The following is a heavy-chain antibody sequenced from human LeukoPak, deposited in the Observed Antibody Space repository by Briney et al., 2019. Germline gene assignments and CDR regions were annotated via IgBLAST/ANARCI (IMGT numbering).Heavy chain of an antibody. J-gene: IGHJ4*02. V-gene: IGHV4-61*02. D-gene: IGHD3-10*01. CDR3: ARDTLNYYGSGSYRAHFDY. Sequence: PSETLSLTCTVSGGSISSGSHYWSWVRQPAGKGLEWIGRIYASGSTNYNPSLKSRVTISVDTSKNQFSLKLSSVTAADTAVYYCARDTLNYYGSGSYRAHFDYWGQGTLVTVSS. CDR2: IYASGST. CDR1: GGSISSGSHY.